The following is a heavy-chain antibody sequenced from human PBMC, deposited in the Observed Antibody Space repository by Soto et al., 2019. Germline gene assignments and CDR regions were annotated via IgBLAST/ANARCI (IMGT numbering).Heavy chain of an antibody. CDR3: ARHYGDDHGGY. V-gene: IGHV1-69*02. CDR1: GGTFSSYT. Sequence: QVQLVQSGAEVKKPGSSVKVSCKASGGTFSSYTISWVRQAPGQGLEWMGRIIPILGIANYAQKFQGRVTITAEKSTSTAYMELSSLRAEDTAVYYCARHYGDDHGGYWGQGTLVTVSS. CDR2: IIPILGIA. J-gene: IGHJ4*02. D-gene: IGHD4-17*01.